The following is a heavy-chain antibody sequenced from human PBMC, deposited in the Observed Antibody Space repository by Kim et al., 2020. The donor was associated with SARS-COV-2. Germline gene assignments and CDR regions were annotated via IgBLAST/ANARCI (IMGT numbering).Heavy chain of an antibody. CDR3: ARTGSLLWFGSYYFDY. D-gene: IGHD3-10*01. Sequence: SETLSLTCAVYGGSFSGYYWSWIRQPPGKGLEWIGEINHSGSTNYNPSLKSRVTISVDTSKNQFSLKLSSVTAADTAVYYCARTGSLLWFGSYYFDYWG. CDR1: GGSFSGYY. J-gene: IGHJ4*01. CDR2: INHSGST. V-gene: IGHV4-34*01.